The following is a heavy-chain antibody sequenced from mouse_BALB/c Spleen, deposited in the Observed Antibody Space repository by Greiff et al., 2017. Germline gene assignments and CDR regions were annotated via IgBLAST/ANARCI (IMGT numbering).Heavy chain of an antibody. Sequence: VQLQQSGAELVKPGASVKLSCKASGYTFTSYYMYWVKQRPGQGLEWIGEINPSNGGTNFNEKFKSKATLTVDKSSSTAYMQLSSLTSEDSAVYYCTRSDGYFRYWYFDVWGAGTTVTVSS. CDR2: INPSNGGT. CDR1: GYTFTSYY. CDR3: TRSDGYFRYWYFDV. J-gene: IGHJ1*01. V-gene: IGHV1S81*02. D-gene: IGHD2-3*01.